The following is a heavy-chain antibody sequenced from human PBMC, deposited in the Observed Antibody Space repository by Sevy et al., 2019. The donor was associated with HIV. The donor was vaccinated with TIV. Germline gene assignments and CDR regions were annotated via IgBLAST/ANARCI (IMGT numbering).Heavy chain of an antibody. CDR1: GGSISSSSFY. J-gene: IGHJ5*02. V-gene: IGHV4-39*01. Sequence: SETLSLTCTVSGGSISSSSFYWGWIRQPPGKGLEWIGSIYYSGNTYYHPSLKSRVTISVDTSKNQFSLKLSSVTAADTAVYYCARHEEAALFQGVIMSPTLNWFDPWGQGTLVTVSS. CDR2: IYYSGNT. D-gene: IGHD3-10*01. CDR3: ARHEEAALFQGVIMSPTLNWFDP.